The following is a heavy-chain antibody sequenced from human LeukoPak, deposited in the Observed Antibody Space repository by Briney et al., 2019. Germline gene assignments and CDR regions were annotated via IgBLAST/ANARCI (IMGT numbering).Heavy chain of an antibody. J-gene: IGHJ6*02. Sequence: SETLSLTCTVSGGSISNYYWSWMRQPPGEGLEWIGYVHYSGSTNYNPSLKSRVTVSVDMSQNQFSLKLNSVTAADTAVYFCARHSGFLTLYYSGLDVWGQGTTVTVSS. CDR3: ARHSGFLTLYYSGLDV. D-gene: IGHD6-19*01. CDR2: VHYSGST. V-gene: IGHV4-59*08. CDR1: GGSISNYY.